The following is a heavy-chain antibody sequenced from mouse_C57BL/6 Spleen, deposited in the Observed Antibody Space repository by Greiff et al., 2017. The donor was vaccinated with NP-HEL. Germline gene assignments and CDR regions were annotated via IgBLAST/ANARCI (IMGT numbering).Heavy chain of an antibody. CDR1: GFNIKNTY. V-gene: IGHV14-3*01. Sequence: EVQLQQSVAELVRPGASVKLSCTASGFNIKNTYMHWVKQRPEQGLEWIGKIDPANGTTKYAHKFQGPATITADTSSNTAYLQLGSVTSKNTAIYYCARDVYDYAMDYWGQGTSVTVSS. J-gene: IGHJ4*01. CDR2: IDPANGTT. CDR3: ARDVYDYAMDY. D-gene: IGHD2-2*01.